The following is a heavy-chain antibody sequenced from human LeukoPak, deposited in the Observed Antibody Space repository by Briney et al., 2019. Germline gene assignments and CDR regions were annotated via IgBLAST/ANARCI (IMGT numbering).Heavy chain of an antibody. Sequence: GGSLRLSCAASGYTFSSYGMHWVRQAPGKGLEWVAVIWYDGSNKYYADSVKGRFTISRGNSKNTLYLQMNSLRAEDTAVYYCARDLGLAGTDYWGQGTLVTVPS. J-gene: IGHJ4*02. CDR2: IWYDGSNK. CDR3: ARDLGLAGTDY. CDR1: GYTFSSYG. V-gene: IGHV3-33*01. D-gene: IGHD6-19*01.